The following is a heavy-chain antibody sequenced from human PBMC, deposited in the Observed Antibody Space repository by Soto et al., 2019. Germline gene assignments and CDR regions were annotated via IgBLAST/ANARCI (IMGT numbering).Heavy chain of an antibody. CDR3: ARDASTTYYGMDV. D-gene: IGHD4-17*01. CDR1: GYTFTSYA. J-gene: IGHJ6*02. Sequence: ASVNVSCKASGYTFTSYAMHWVRQAPGQRLEWMGWINGGNGNTKYSQKFQGRVTITRDTSASTAYMEVSSLRSEDTAVYYCARDASTTYYGMDVWGQGTTVTVSS. CDR2: INGGNGNT. V-gene: IGHV1-3*01.